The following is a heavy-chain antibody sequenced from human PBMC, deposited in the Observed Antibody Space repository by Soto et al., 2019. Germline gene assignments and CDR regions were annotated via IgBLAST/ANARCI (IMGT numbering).Heavy chain of an antibody. J-gene: IGHJ4*02. CDR2: SGGNGADT. D-gene: IGHD6-19*01. CDR1: GFIFSNYA. V-gene: IGHV3-23*01. Sequence: PGGSLRLSCAASGFIFSNYAMSWVRQAPGKGLEWVSASGGNGADTYYADSVKGRFTISRDNSKNTLYLQMNSLRAEDTAVYFCAIPSGLTVTGPDYWGQGTLVTVSS. CDR3: AIPSGLTVTGPDY.